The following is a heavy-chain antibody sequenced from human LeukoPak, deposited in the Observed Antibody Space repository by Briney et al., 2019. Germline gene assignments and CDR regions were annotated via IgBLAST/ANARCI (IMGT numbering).Heavy chain of an antibody. CDR3: ARDSRQYYDILTGYYPHWYFDL. CDR2: INPNSGGT. J-gene: IGHJ2*01. V-gene: IGHV1-2*04. D-gene: IGHD3-9*01. CDR1: GYTFTGYY. Sequence: ASVKVSCKASGYTFTGYYMHWVRQAPGQGLEWMGWINPNSGGTNYAQKFQGWVTMTRDTSISTAYMELSRLRSDDTAVYYCARDSRQYYDILTGYYPHWYFDLWGRGTLVTVSS.